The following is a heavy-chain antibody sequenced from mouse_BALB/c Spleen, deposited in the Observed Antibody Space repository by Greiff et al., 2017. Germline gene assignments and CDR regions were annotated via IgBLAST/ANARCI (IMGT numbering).Heavy chain of an antibody. CDR3: ARGVTLYYFDY. Sequence: EVKLEESGPGLVKPSQSLSLTCSVTGYSITSGYYWNWIRQFPGNKLEWMGYISYDGSNNYNPSLKNRISITRDTSKNQFFLKLNSVTTEDTATYYCARGVTLYYFDYWGQGTTLTVSS. V-gene: IGHV3-6*02. CDR1: GYSITSGYY. CDR2: ISYDGSN. J-gene: IGHJ2*01. D-gene: IGHD2-1*01.